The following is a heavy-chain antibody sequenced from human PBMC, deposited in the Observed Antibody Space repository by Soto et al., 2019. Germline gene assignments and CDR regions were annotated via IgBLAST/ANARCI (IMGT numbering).Heavy chain of an antibody. J-gene: IGHJ6*03. D-gene: IGHD3-3*01. CDR3: ARSTRITTFGAVARPDPYYYMDV. Sequence: WETLSLTCTVSGGSISGYYWSWIQQPPGKGLEWIGYIYYSGSTNYNPSLKSRVTISVDTSKNQFSLKLSSVTAADTAVYYCARSTRITTFGAVARPDPYYYMDVWGKGTTVTVSS. CDR2: IYYSGST. V-gene: IGHV4-59*01. CDR1: GGSISGYY.